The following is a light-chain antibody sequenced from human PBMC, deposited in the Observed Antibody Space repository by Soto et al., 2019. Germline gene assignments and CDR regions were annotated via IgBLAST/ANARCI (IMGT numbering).Light chain of an antibody. CDR2: KAS. CDR1: QSISSW. CDR3: QQYSSYWT. J-gene: IGKJ1*01. V-gene: IGKV1-5*03. Sequence: DIQMTQSPSTLSASVGDRVTITCRASQSISSWLSWYQQKPGKSPKLLIYKASSLESGVPSRFSGSGSGTEFTLTISSLQPDDFATYYCQQYSSYWTFAPGTQVDIK.